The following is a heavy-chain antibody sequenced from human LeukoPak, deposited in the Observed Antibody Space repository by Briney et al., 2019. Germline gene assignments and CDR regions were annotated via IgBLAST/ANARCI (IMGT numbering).Heavy chain of an antibody. CDR2: IYYSGST. D-gene: IGHD2-2*01. CDR1: GGSISSGDYY. V-gene: IGHV4-30-4*08. Sequence: SETLSLTCTVSGGSISSGDYYWSWIRQPPGKGLEWIGYIYYSGSTYYNPSLKSRVTISVDTSKNQFSLKLSSVTAADTAVYYCARVGEGYCRSTSCSIHFDYWGQGTLVTVSS. CDR3: ARVGEGYCRSTSCSIHFDY. J-gene: IGHJ4*02.